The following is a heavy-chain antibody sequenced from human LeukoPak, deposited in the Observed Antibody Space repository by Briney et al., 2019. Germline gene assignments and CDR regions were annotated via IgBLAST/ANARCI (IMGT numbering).Heavy chain of an antibody. CDR1: GFTFSRYG. Sequence: GGSLRLSCAASGFTFSRYGMHWVRQAPGKGLEWVTAISYDGSNKYYADSVKGRFTISRDNSKNTPYVQMNSLRAEDTAVYYCAKEGYSRGYYSYYYMDVWGKGNTVTVSS. V-gene: IGHV3-30*04. CDR2: ISYDGSNK. CDR3: AKEGYSRGYYSYYYMDV. J-gene: IGHJ6*03. D-gene: IGHD6-13*01.